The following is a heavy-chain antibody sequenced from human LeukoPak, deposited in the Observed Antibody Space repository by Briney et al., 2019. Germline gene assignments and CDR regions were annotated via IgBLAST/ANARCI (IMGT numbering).Heavy chain of an antibody. CDR2: INHSGST. CDR1: GGSFSGYY. D-gene: IGHD2-8*01. J-gene: IGHJ6*04. Sequence: PSETLSVTCALYGGSFSGYYWSGIRQPPGKGLEWIGEINHSGSTNYNPSLKSRVTISVDTSKNQFSLKLSSVTAADTAVYYCARGFVSYSSYGMDVWGKGTTVTVSS. CDR3: ARGFVSYSSYGMDV. V-gene: IGHV4-34*01.